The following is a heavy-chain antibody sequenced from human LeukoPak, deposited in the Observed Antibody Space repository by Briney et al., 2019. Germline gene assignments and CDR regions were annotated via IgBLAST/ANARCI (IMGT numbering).Heavy chain of an antibody. CDR3: AREAPGAPSWFDP. Sequence: SQTLSLTCTVSGGSISSGDYYWNWIRQSPGKGLEWIGFVYYSGSTYYNPSFKSRVTLSIDTSKNQFSLKLSSVTAADTAVYSCAREAPGAPSWFDPWGQGTLVTVSS. V-gene: IGHV4-30-4*01. CDR2: VYYSGST. J-gene: IGHJ5*02. D-gene: IGHD7-27*01. CDR1: GGSISSGDYY.